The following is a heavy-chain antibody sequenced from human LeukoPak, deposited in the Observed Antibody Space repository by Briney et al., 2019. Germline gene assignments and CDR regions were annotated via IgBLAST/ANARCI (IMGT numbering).Heavy chain of an antibody. Sequence: PSETLSLTCAVYGGSFSGYYWSWIRQPPGKGLEWIGEINHSGSTNYNPSLKSRVTISVDTSKNQFSLKLSPVTAADTAVYYCARRRAYYYDSSGYSDWGQGTLVTVSS. J-gene: IGHJ4*02. D-gene: IGHD3-22*01. CDR3: ARRRAYYYDSSGYSD. CDR2: INHSGST. CDR1: GGSFSGYY. V-gene: IGHV4-34*01.